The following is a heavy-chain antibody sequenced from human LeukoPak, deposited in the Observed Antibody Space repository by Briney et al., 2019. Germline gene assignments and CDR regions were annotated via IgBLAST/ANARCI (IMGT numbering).Heavy chain of an antibody. Sequence: SGPTLVKPTQTLTLTCTFSGFSLSTSGVGVGWIRQPPGKGLEWLALIYWDDDEDYSPSLKSRLTITKDTSKNQVVLTMTNMDPVDTATYYCAHKTVWFDPWGQGTLVTVSS. J-gene: IGHJ5*02. CDR3: AHKTVWFDP. V-gene: IGHV2-5*02. CDR2: IYWDDDE. CDR1: GFSLSTSGVG. D-gene: IGHD4-17*01.